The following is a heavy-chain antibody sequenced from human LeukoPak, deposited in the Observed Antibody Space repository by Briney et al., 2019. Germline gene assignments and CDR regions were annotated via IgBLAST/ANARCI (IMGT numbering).Heavy chain of an antibody. V-gene: IGHV1-2*02. J-gene: IGHJ4*02. Sequence: ASVKVSCKASGYTFTGYYMHWVRQAPGQGLEWMGWINPNSGGTNYAQKFQGRVTMTRDTSISTAYMELSRLRSDDTAVYYCARDSSRNYYDGVPFDYWGQGTLVTVSS. D-gene: IGHD3-22*01. CDR1: GYTFTGYY. CDR2: INPNSGGT. CDR3: ARDSSRNYYDGVPFDY.